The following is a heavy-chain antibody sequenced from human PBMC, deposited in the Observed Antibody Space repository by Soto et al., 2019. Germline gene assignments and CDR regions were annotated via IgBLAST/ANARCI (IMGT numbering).Heavy chain of an antibody. CDR2: IYYSGST. Sequence: SETLSLTCTVSGGSISSSSYYWGWIRQPPGKGLEWIGSIYYSGSTYYNPSLKSRVTISVDTSKNQFSLKLSSVTAADTAVYYCARTGTTYEFRFDPWGQGTLVTVSS. D-gene: IGHD1-7*01. CDR3: ARTGTTYEFRFDP. CDR1: GGSISSSSYY. V-gene: IGHV4-39*01. J-gene: IGHJ5*02.